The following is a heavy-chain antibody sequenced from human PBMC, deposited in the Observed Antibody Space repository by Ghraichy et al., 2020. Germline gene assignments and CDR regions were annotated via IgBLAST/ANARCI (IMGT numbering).Heavy chain of an antibody. CDR3: ARFSSAWYESDYNWFDP. D-gene: IGHD6-13*01. CDR1: GEPITSSGYY. CDR2: IFFGGGT. J-gene: IGHJ5*02. V-gene: IGHV4-39*01. Sequence: SETLSLTCTVSGEPITSSGYYGGWIRQPPGKGLEWIGSIFFGGGTYYSPSLKSRITLSIETSKNQLSLKVRSVTATDTAVYFCARFSSAWYESDYNWFDPWGQGTLVTVSS.